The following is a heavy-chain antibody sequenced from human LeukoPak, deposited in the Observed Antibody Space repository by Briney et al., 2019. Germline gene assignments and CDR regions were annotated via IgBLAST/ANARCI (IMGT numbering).Heavy chain of an antibody. J-gene: IGHJ4*02. CDR2: IYYSGST. D-gene: IGHD3-22*01. Sequence: SETLSLTCIVSGGSISSGDYYWSWIRQPPGKGLEWIGYIYYSGSTYYNPSLKSRITMSVDTSKKQFSLKLSSVTAADTAVYYCATHSSSYSYFDYWGQGTLVTVSS. CDR3: ATHSSSYSYFDY. V-gene: IGHV4-30-4*01. CDR1: GGSISSGDYY.